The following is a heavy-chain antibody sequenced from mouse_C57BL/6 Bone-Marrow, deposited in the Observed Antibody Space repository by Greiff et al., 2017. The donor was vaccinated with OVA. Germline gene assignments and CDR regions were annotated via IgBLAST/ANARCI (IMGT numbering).Heavy chain of an antibody. CDR2: ISYDGSN. J-gene: IGHJ4*01. V-gene: IGHV3-6*01. CDR1: GYSITSGYY. Sequence: EVQVVESGPGLVKPSQSLSLTCSVTGYSITSGYYWNWIRQFPGNKLEWMGYISYDGSNNYNPSLKNRISITRDTSKNQFFLKLNSVTTEDTATYYCASYYYGSRGAMDYWGQGTSVTVSS. D-gene: IGHD1-1*01. CDR3: ASYYYGSRGAMDY.